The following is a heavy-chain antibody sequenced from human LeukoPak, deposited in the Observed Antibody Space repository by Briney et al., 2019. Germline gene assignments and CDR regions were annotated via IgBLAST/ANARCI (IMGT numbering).Heavy chain of an antibody. CDR3: ATGIAAAGTQH. CDR1: GGSISSGDYY. J-gene: IGHJ1*01. Sequence: SETLSLTCTVSGGSISSGDYYWSWIRQPPGKGLEWIGYIYYSGSTYYNPSLKSRVTISVDTSKNQFSLKLSSVTAADTAVYYCATGIAAAGTQHWGQGTLVTVSS. D-gene: IGHD6-13*01. CDR2: IYYSGST. V-gene: IGHV4-30-4*02.